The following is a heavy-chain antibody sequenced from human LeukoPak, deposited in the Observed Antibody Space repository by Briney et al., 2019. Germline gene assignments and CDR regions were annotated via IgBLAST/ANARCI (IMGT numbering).Heavy chain of an antibody. V-gene: IGHV3-30*04. D-gene: IGHD6-19*01. CDR3: ATELREGDSGSQYFQH. Sequence: GGSLRLSCAAPGFTFGSYAMHWVRQAPGKGLEWVAIISYDESNKYYADSVKGRFTISRDNSKNTLYLQMNSLRPEETAVYYRATELREGDSGSQYFQHWGQGTLVTVSS. CDR2: ISYDESNK. J-gene: IGHJ1*01. CDR1: GFTFGSYA.